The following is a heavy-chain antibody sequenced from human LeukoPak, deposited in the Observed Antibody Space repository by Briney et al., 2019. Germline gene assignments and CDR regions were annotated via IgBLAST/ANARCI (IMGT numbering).Heavy chain of an antibody. D-gene: IGHD3-22*01. Sequence: ASVKVSCKASGYTFTGYYMHWVRQAPGQGLEWMGRINPNSGGTNYAQKFQGRVTMTRDTSISTAYMELSRLRSDDTAVYYCATYYYDSSGYGAFDIWGQGTTVTVSS. CDR3: ATYYYDSSGYGAFDI. V-gene: IGHV1-2*06. CDR1: GYTFTGYY. CDR2: INPNSGGT. J-gene: IGHJ3*02.